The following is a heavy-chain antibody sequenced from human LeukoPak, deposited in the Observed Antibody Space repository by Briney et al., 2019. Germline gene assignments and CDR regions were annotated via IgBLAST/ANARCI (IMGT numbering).Heavy chain of an antibody. Sequence: PGGSLRLSCAASGFTFSSSDMSWVRQAPGKGLEWVSTISGSSGSTYYADSVKGRFTISRDNSKNTLYLQMNSLRAEDTAVYYCAKARLVVSSPSDAFDIWGQGTMVTASS. CDR3: AKARLVVSSPSDAFDI. D-gene: IGHD3-22*01. V-gene: IGHV3-23*01. CDR2: ISGSSGST. CDR1: GFTFSSSD. J-gene: IGHJ3*02.